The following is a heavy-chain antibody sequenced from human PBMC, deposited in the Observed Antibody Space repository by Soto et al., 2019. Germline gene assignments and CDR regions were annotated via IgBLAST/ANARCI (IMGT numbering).Heavy chain of an antibody. CDR1: GYRFTSYW. CDR3: ALVVDGLFYSDY. V-gene: IGHV5-51*01. D-gene: IGHD5-12*01. Sequence: PGESLKISCKGSGYRFTSYWIAWVRQMPGKGLEWMGIIYPGDSDTRYSPSFQGQVTLSVDKSITTAYLQWSSLKASDTAMYYCALVVDGLFYSDYWGQGSPVTVSS. J-gene: IGHJ4*02. CDR2: IYPGDSDT.